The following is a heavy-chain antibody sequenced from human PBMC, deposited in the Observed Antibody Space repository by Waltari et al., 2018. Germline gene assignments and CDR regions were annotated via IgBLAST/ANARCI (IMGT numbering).Heavy chain of an antibody. Sequence: EVQLVESGGGLVQPGRSLRLSCAASGFTFDDYAMHWFRQAPGKGLEWVSGISWNSGSIGYADSVKGRFTISRDNAKNSLYLQMNSLRAEDTALYYCAKGGYSSGWFDYWGQGTLVTVSS. J-gene: IGHJ4*02. CDR3: AKGGYSSGWFDY. D-gene: IGHD6-19*01. V-gene: IGHV3-9*01. CDR1: GFTFDDYA. CDR2: ISWNSGSI.